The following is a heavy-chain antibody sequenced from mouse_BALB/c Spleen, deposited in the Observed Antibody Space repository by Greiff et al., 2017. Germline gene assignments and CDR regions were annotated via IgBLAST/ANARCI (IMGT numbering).Heavy chain of an antibody. D-gene: IGHD2-3*01. V-gene: IGHV5-4*02. CDR2: ISDGGSYT. CDR1: GFTFSDYY. Sequence: DVQLLESGGGLVKPGASLKISCAATGFTFSDYYMDWVRQTPEKRLEWVATISDGGSYTYYLDSVKGRFTISRDNAKNNLYLQMSSLKSEDTAMYYCARVRDGYYDAMAYEGQGNSGTMS. J-gene: IGHJ4*01. CDR3: ARVRDGYYDAMAY.